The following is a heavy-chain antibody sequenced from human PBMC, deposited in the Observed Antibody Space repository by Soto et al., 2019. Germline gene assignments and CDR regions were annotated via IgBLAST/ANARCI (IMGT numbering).Heavy chain of an antibody. CDR1: GGAFSSGTYY. Sequence: ESLSLAGTVSGGAFSSGTYYWSWIRQPPGKGLEWIGHIYFTGSTNYNPSLKSRVTMSLDTSRNQFSLKLSSVTAADTAVYYCTRGPPRVQWFDPWGLGTLVTVSS. CDR2: IYFTGST. V-gene: IGHV4-61*01. CDR3: TRGPPRVQWFDP. J-gene: IGHJ5*02.